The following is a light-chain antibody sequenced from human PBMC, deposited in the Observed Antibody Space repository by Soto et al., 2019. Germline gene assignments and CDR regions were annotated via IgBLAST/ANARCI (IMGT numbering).Light chain of an antibody. V-gene: IGKV3-15*01. J-gene: IGKJ1*01. CDR2: GAS. CDR1: QTVIRN. Sequence: EIVMTQSPATLSVSPGERATLSCRASQTVIRNLAWYQQKPGQTPRLLIFGASTRATGIPARFSGSGSGTEFTLTISSLQDEDVAVYYCQQFFMTPWTFGQGTKVDIK. CDR3: QQFFMTPWT.